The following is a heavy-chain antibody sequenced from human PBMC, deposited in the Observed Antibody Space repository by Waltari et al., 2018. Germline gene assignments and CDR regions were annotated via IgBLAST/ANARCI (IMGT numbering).Heavy chain of an antibody. CDR1: GFIFSTYW. Sequence: EVQLVESGGGLVQPGGSLRLSCEASGFIFSTYWMHWFPQGPGKGLVLVLRMDNGDGSGTGSADSGKGRFTISRDNTKNTLYLQMNSLRAEDTGVYYCARDHYYSKDVWGTGTTVTVSS. CDR2: MDNGDGSGT. J-gene: IGHJ6*04. CDR3: ARDHYYSKDV. V-gene: IGHV3-74*01.